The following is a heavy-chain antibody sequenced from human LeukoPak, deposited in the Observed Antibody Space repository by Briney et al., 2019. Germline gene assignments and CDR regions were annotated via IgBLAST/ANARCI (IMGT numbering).Heavy chain of an antibody. Sequence: GGSLRLSCAASGFTFYDYSIHWVRQVPGTGLEWVSLIVGDGGSAYYADSVKGRFTISRDNSKNSLYLQMNSLRADDTALYYCAKEGPTAAAGCFDYWGQGTLVTVSS. CDR3: AKEGPTAAAGCFDY. CDR1: GFTFYDYS. D-gene: IGHD6-13*01. V-gene: IGHV3-43*02. CDR2: IVGDGGSA. J-gene: IGHJ4*02.